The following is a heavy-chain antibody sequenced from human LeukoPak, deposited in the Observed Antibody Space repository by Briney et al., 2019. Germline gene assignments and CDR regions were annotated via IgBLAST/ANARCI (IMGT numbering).Heavy chain of an antibody. D-gene: IGHD3-22*01. V-gene: IGHV4-38-2*02. CDR3: ARARNYYDSSDYYYEGDAFDI. Sequence: EPSETLSLTCTVSGYSITSGYYWGWIRQSPGQGLEWIGTIYHSGSTNYNPSLKSRVTISVDTSKNQFSLKLSSVTAADTAVYYRARARNYYDSSDYYYEGDAFDIWGQGTMVTVSS. CDR2: IYHSGST. J-gene: IGHJ3*02. CDR1: GYSITSGYY.